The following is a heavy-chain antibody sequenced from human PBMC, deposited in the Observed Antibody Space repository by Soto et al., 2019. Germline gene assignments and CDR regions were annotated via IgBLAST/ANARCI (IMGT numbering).Heavy chain of an antibody. CDR3: STDWNDADY. J-gene: IGHJ4*02. D-gene: IGHD1-1*01. Sequence: ELQLVESGGGLVKPGGSLTLSCAASSFIFSKAWMNWVRQAPGKGLEWVGRIKSKTAGGTTDYAAPVKGRFTISRDDSKNTLYLQMNSLKTEDTAVYYCSTDWNDADYWGQGTLVTVSS. V-gene: IGHV3-15*07. CDR2: IKSKTAGGTT. CDR1: SFIFSKAW.